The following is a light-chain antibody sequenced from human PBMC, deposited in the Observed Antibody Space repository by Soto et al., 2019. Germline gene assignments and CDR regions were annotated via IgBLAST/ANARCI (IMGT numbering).Light chain of an antibody. CDR1: SGHSTYA. CDR3: QTWGTGIQLFV. V-gene: IGLV4-69*01. CDR2: VNNDGSH. Sequence: QLVLTQSPSASASLGASVKRTCTLSSGHSTYAIAWHQQQPEKGPRYLMKVNNDGSHSKGDGIPDRFSGSSAGGERYLTIPSLPSEDAADYCGQTWGTGIQLFVFGTGTKLTVL. J-gene: IGLJ1*01.